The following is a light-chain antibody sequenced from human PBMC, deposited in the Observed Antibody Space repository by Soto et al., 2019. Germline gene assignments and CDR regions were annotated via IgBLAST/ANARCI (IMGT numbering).Light chain of an antibody. V-gene: IGKV1-9*01. J-gene: IGKJ4*01. Sequence: DIQLTQSPSFLSASVGDRLTITCRASQDIRSSLAWYQQKPGKAPNLLIYTVSTLQSGVPSRFSGSRSGTEFTLTISRLQPEDFATYCCQQFNSSPFSFGGGTKVEI. CDR3: QQFNSSPFS. CDR1: QDIRSS. CDR2: TVS.